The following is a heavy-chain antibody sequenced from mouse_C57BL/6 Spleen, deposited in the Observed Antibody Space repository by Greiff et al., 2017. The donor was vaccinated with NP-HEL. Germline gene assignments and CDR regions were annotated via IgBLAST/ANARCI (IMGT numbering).Heavy chain of an antibody. CDR1: GFSLTSYG. V-gene: IGHV2-2*01. Sequence: VKLVESGPGLVQPSQSLSITCTVSGFSLTSYGVHWVRQSPGKGLEWLGVIWSGGSTDYNAAFISRLSISKDNSKSQVFFKMNSLQADDTAIYYCASTNWDWYFDVWGTGTTVTVSS. D-gene: IGHD4-1*01. J-gene: IGHJ1*03. CDR2: IWSGGST. CDR3: ASTNWDWYFDV.